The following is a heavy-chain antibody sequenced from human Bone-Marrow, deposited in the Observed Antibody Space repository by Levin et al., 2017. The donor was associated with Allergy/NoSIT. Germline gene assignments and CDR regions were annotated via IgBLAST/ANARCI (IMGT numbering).Heavy chain of an antibody. J-gene: IGHJ6*03. V-gene: IGHV3-21*01. CDR1: GFTFSSYS. CDR3: ARGGAAGDYYYYYYMDG. CDR2: ISSSSSYI. Sequence: GEALKISCAASGFTFSSYSMNWARQAPGKGLEWVSSISSSSSYIYYADSVKGRFTISRDNAKNSLYLQMNSLGAEDTAVYYCARGGAAGDYYYYYYMDGWGKGTTVTVSS. D-gene: IGHD6-13*01.